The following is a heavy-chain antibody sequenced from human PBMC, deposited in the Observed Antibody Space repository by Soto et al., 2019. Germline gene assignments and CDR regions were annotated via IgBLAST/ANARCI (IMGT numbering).Heavy chain of an antibody. CDR3: ARGGRGVRRSFVY. CDR1: GGSFSGYY. V-gene: IGHV4-34*01. J-gene: IGHJ4*02. CDR2: INHSGST. Sequence: QVQLQQCGAGLLKPSETLSLTCAVYGGSFSGYYWSWIRQPPGKGLEWIGEINHSGSTNYNPSLKSRVTISVDTYKNQFSLKLSSVTAADTAVYYCARGGRGVRRSFVYWGQGTLVTVSS.